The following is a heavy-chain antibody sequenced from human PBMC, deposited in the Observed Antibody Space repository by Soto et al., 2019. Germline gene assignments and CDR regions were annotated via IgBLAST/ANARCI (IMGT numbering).Heavy chain of an antibody. V-gene: IGHV3-49*04. CDR3: ARVTPYSYETSGYPHY. Sequence: TGGSLRLSCSASGFTFGSYGVTWVRQAPGKGLEWLGFIRGRAYSGTTEYAASVRGRFVISRDDSKSIAYLQMNSLKTEDTGIYYCARVTPYSYETSGYPHYWGQGTRVTVSS. J-gene: IGHJ4*01. CDR1: GFTFGSYG. D-gene: IGHD3-22*01. CDR2: IRGRAYSGTT.